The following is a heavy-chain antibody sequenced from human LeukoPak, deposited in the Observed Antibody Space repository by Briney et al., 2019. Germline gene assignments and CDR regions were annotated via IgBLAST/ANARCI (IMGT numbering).Heavy chain of an antibody. Sequence: SETLSLTCAVSGYSISSGYYWGWIRQPPGKGLEWIGSIYHSGSTYYNPSLKSRVTISVDTSKNQFSLKLSSVTAADTAVYYCARAPLWDIVVVPAAIDAFDIWGQGTMVTVSS. CDR2: IYHSGST. CDR1: GYSISSGYY. J-gene: IGHJ3*02. CDR3: ARAPLWDIVVVPAAIDAFDI. V-gene: IGHV4-38-2*01. D-gene: IGHD2-2*01.